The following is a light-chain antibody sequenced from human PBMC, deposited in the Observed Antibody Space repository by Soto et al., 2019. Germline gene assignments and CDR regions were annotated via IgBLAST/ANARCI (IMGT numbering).Light chain of an antibody. Sequence: EIVLTQSPATLSLSPGERATLSCRASLSVSIYVAWYQQKPGQAPRLLIYDASSRATGIPARFSGSGSGTDFTLTISSLEPEDFAVYYCQQRSNWPPTFGQGTRLEI. J-gene: IGKJ5*01. V-gene: IGKV3-11*01. CDR1: LSVSIY. CDR3: QQRSNWPPT. CDR2: DAS.